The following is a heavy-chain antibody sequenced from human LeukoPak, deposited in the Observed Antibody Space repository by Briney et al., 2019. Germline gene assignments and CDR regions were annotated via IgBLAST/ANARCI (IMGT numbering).Heavy chain of an antibody. V-gene: IGHV4-59*01. CDR2: IYYSGST. Sequence: ASETLSLTCTVSGGSISSYYWSWIRQPPGKGLEWIGYIYYSGSTNYNPSLKSRVTISVDTSKNQFSLKLSSVTAADTAVYYCARGDIVATRGAFDIWGQGTMVTVS. CDR1: GGSISSYY. D-gene: IGHD5-12*01. J-gene: IGHJ3*02. CDR3: ARGDIVATRGAFDI.